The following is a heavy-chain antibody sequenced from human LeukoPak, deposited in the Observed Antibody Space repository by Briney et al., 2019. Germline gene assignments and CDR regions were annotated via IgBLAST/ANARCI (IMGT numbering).Heavy chain of an antibody. V-gene: IGHV4-59*01. CDR2: IYYSGST. J-gene: IGHJ3*02. CDR1: GGSISSYY. CDR3: ARGRFLDAFDI. Sequence: PSETLSLTCTVSGGSISSYYWSWIRQPPGKGLEWIGYIYYSGSTKYKPSLKSRVTISADTSKNHFSLKLSSVTAADTAVYYCARGRFLDAFDIWGQGTMVTVSS. D-gene: IGHD3-3*01.